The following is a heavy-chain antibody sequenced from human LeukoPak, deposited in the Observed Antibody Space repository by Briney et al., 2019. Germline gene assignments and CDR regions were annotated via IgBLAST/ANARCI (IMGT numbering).Heavy chain of an antibody. Sequence: PGGSLRLSCAASGFTFSGFAMSWIRQAPGKGLEWVSVIYTGGGRYYADSVRGRFTISRGTSKNMVFLQMNSLRVEDTAVYYCARGIDYWGRGTLVTVSS. V-gene: IGHV3-53*01. J-gene: IGHJ4*02. CDR2: IYTGGGR. CDR1: GFTFSGFA. CDR3: ARGIDY.